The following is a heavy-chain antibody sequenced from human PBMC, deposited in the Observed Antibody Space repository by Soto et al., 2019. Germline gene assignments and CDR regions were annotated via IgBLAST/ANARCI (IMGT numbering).Heavy chain of an antibody. Sequence: QVQLVQSGGGVVQPGKSLRISCAASGFIVNRYAFHGVRQAPGKGLERVAQISHDGRSQYYRDSGKGRFTISRDNSNHTLFLHITSLRPEDTAVYYCARDPNAGLAHYWGQGTLVTVSS. CDR3: ARDPNAGLAHY. V-gene: IGHV3-30*01. CDR1: GFIVNRYA. CDR2: ISHDGRSQ. J-gene: IGHJ4*02. D-gene: IGHD6-13*01.